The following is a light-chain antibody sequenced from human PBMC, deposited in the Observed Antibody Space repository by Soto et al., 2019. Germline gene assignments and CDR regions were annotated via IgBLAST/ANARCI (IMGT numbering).Light chain of an antibody. CDR3: QQYGSSPT. CDR2: GAS. V-gene: IGKV3-20*01. CDR1: QSVGGGD. Sequence: EIVLTQSPGTLSLSPGERVTLSCRASQSVGGGDLAWYQQRPGQAPRLVIYGASSRATGIPDRFSGSGSGTDFTLTIGRLEPEDFAVYYCQQYGSSPTFGQGKRLEIK. J-gene: IGKJ5*01.